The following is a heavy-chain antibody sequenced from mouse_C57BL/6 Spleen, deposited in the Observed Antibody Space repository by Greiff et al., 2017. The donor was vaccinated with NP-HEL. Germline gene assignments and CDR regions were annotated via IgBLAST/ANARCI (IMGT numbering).Heavy chain of an antibody. CDR1: GYTFTSYW. Sequence: VKLQQPGAELVRPGSSVKLSCKASGYTFTSYWMHWVKQRPIQGLEWIGNIDPSDSETHYNQKFKDKATLTVDKSSSTAYMQLSSLTSEDSAVYYCARAGHWEFDYWGQGTTLTVSS. V-gene: IGHV1-52*01. D-gene: IGHD4-1*01. J-gene: IGHJ2*01. CDR3: ARAGHWEFDY. CDR2: IDPSDSET.